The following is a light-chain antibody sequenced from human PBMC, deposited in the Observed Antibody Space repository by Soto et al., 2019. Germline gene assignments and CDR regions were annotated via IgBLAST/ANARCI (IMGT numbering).Light chain of an antibody. Sequence: DILMTQSPSSLSTSVGDSVTITCRASQSILNYVNWYQQKPGKAPKVLIYATSILQCGVSSRFSGSGSETQFTLTISTLQPEEFVTYHGEQSYSTPYTFGQGTQWE. CDR3: EQSYSTPYT. J-gene: IGKJ2*01. V-gene: IGKV1-39*01. CDR2: ATS. CDR1: QSILNY.